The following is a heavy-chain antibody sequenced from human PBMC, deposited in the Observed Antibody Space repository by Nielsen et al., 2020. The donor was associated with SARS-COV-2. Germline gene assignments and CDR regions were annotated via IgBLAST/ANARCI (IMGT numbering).Heavy chain of an antibody. V-gene: IGHV3-21*01. D-gene: IGHD2-2*01. J-gene: IGHJ6*03. Sequence: GGSLRLSCAASGFTFSSYSMNWVRQAPGKGLEWVSSISGSSSYIYYADSVKGRFTISRDNAKNSLYLQMNSLRAEDTAVYYCAKSGEGIVVVPAAMSVYMDVWGKGTTVTVSS. CDR1: GFTFSSYS. CDR2: ISGSSSYI. CDR3: AKSGEGIVVVPAAMSVYMDV.